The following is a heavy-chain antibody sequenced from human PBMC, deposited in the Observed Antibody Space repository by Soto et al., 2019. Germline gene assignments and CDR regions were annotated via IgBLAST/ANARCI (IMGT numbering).Heavy chain of an antibody. CDR3: ATTIIYGAPGDY. V-gene: IGHV1-46*01. CDR1: GYTFISDY. CDR2: IDPSGART. Sequence: QVQVQQSGAEVKEPGASVRLSCKASGYTFISDYMHWVRQAPGQGLEWMGIIDPSGARTTYAQRFRGRVTMTWDTSRSTVYMDMTSLRPDDTAVYFCATTIIYGAPGDYWGQGTVVSVSS. J-gene: IGHJ4*02. D-gene: IGHD3-10*01.